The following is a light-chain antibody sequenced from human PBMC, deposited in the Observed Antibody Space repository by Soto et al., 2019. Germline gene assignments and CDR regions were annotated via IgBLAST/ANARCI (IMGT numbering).Light chain of an antibody. CDR3: MQALQTPPYT. CDR2: WGS. J-gene: IGKJ2*01. Sequence: EIVMTQSPLSLSVTPGEPASISCRSSQSLLHSNGYNYFDWYLQKPGQSPQLLIYWGSNRASGVTDRFSGSGSGTDFTLKISRVEAEDVGVYYCMQALQTPPYTFGQGTKLEIK. CDR1: QSLLHSNGYNY. V-gene: IGKV2-28*01.